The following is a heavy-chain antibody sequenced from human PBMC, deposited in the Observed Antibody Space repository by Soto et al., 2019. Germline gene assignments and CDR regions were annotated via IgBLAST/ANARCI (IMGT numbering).Heavy chain of an antibody. CDR3: ARTYDGSGPNSGGYAFDI. J-gene: IGHJ3*02. Sequence: SETLSLTCSVSGGYISSYYWSWIRQPPGKGLEWIAYIYYSGTSYNPSLKSRVSISLGTSKNQFSLKLSSVTAADTAVYYCARTYDGSGPNSGGYAFDIWGQGTMVTVSS. V-gene: IGHV4-59*01. D-gene: IGHD3-22*01. CDR1: GGYISSYY. CDR2: IYYSGT.